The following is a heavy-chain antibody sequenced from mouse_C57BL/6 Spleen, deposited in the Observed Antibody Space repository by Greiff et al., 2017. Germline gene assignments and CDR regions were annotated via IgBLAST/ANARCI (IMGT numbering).Heavy chain of an antibody. CDR2: ISSAGSN. Sequence: EVQRVESGPGLVKPSQSLSLTCSVTGYSITSGYYWNWIRQFPGNKLEWMGYISSAGSNNYNPSLKNRISITRDASKNQFFLKLNSVTTEDTATDDGARGYGNYDELVDYWGQGTSVTVSS. J-gene: IGHJ4*01. CDR1: GYSITSGYY. V-gene: IGHV3-6*01. D-gene: IGHD2-10*02. CDR3: ARGYGNYDELVDY.